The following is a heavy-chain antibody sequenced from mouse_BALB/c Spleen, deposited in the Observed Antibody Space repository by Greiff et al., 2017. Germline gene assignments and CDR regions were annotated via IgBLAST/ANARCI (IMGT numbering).Heavy chain of an antibody. Sequence: EVQGVESGGGLVQPGGSRKLSCAASGFTFSSFGMHWVRQAPEKGLEWVAYISSGSSTIYYADTVKGRFTISRDNPKNTLFLQMTSLRSEDTAMYYCARSTTGRFDYWGQGTTLTVSS. CDR3: ARSTTGRFDY. V-gene: IGHV5-17*02. CDR1: GFTFSSFG. J-gene: IGHJ2*01. CDR2: ISSGSSTI. D-gene: IGHD1-1*01.